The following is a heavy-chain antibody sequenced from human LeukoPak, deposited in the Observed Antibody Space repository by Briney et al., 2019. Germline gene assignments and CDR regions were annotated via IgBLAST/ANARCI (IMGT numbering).Heavy chain of an antibody. J-gene: IGHJ4*02. Sequence: SETLSLTCAVYGGSFSGYYWSWIRQPPGKGLEWIGEINHSGSTNYNPSLKSRLTISVDTSKNQFSLKLSSVTAADTAVYYCARTPHDILTGYYYFDYWGQGTLVTVSS. CDR2: INHSGST. CDR1: GGSFSGYY. D-gene: IGHD3-9*01. CDR3: ARTPHDILTGYYYFDY. V-gene: IGHV4-34*09.